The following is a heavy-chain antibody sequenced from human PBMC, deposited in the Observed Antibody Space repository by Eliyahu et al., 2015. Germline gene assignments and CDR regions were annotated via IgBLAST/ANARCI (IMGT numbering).Heavy chain of an antibody. Sequence: EVQLVESGGGVVQPGGSLRLSCAASGFTFSTYWMTWVXQAPGRGXXWVANIKXDGXEXYYVDSXKGXFTIXRDNEKNSLYLQMKSLRAEDTAIYYCARDDHPFALGMDVWGQGTSVTVS. CDR1: GFTFSTYW. CDR2: IKXDGXEX. CDR3: ARDDHPFALGMDV. V-gene: IGHV3-7*01. J-gene: IGHJ6*02. D-gene: IGHD1-14*01.